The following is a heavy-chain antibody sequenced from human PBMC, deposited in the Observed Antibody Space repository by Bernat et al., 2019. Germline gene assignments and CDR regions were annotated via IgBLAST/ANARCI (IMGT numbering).Heavy chain of an antibody. Sequence: VQLVESGGGVVQPGNSLRLSCAASGFTFSSYAMSWVRQAPGKGLEWVSAISGSGGSTYYADSVKGRFTISRDNSKNTLYLQMNSLGAEDTAVYYCAKDQGATMIGVVINDAFDIWGQGTMVTVSS. V-gene: IGHV3-23*04. CDR3: AKDQGATMIGVVINDAFDI. J-gene: IGHJ3*02. CDR2: ISGSGGST. CDR1: GFTFSSYA. D-gene: IGHD3-22*01.